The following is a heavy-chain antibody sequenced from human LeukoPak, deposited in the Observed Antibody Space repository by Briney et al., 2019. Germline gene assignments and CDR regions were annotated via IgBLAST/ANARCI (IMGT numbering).Heavy chain of an antibody. V-gene: IGHV4-34*01. CDR1: GGSFSGYY. CDR3: ARLPYYDFWSGYYTDWYFDL. Sequence: PSETLSLTCAVYGGSFSGYYWSWIRQPPGKGLEWIGEINHSGSTNYNPSLKSRVTISVDTSKYQFSLKLSSVTAADTAVYYCARLPYYDFWSGYYTDWYFDLWGRGTLVTVSS. CDR2: INHSGST. D-gene: IGHD3-3*01. J-gene: IGHJ2*01.